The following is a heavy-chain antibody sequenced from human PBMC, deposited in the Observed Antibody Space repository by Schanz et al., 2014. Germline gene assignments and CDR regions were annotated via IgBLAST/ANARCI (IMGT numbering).Heavy chain of an antibody. CDR3: ARVITSLDY. Sequence: VQLVESGGGLVKPGGSLRLSCVASGFKFSDYFMTWVRQAPGKGLEWLSSIGGSGSFPTYADSVKGRFTISRDNAKTSLYLQMNSLRAEDTAVYYCARVITSLDYWGQGILVTVSS. J-gene: IGHJ4*02. D-gene: IGHD3-3*01. CDR1: GFKFSDYF. V-gene: IGHV3-11*06. CDR2: IGGSGSFP.